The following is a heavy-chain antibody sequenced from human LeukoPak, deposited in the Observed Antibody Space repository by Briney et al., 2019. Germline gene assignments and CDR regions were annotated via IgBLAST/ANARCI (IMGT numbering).Heavy chain of an antibody. V-gene: IGHV3-30*04. CDR2: ISYDGSNK. CDR1: GFTFSSYA. Sequence: GRSLRLSCAASGFTFSSYAMHWVRQAPGKGLEWVAVISYDGSNKYYADSVKGRFTISRDNSKNTLYLQMNSLGAEDTAVYYCAQLGFTIFGVVITKWTQSIDYWGQGTLVTVSS. D-gene: IGHD3-3*01. CDR3: AQLGFTIFGVVITKWTQSIDY. J-gene: IGHJ4*02.